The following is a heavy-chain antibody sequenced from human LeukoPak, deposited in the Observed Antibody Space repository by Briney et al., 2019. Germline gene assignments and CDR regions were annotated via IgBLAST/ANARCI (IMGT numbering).Heavy chain of an antibody. D-gene: IGHD6-13*01. Sequence: AGGSLRLSCAASEFSVGSNYMTWVRQAPGKGLEWVSYISSSGSTIYYADSVKGRFTISRDNAKNSLYLQMNSLRAEDTAVYYCASLGSSSWYSNGVFDYWGQGTLVTVSS. CDR1: EFSVGSNY. CDR2: ISSSGSTI. V-gene: IGHV3-11*01. CDR3: ASLGSSSWYSNGVFDY. J-gene: IGHJ4*02.